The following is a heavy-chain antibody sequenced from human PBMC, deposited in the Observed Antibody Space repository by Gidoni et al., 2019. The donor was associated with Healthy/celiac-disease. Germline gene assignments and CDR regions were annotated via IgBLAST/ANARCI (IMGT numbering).Heavy chain of an antibody. J-gene: IGHJ6*02. D-gene: IGHD3-9*01. Sequence: LEWIGEINHSGSTNYNPSLKSRVTISVDTSKNQFSLKLSSVTAADTAVYYCARFRHHLAGYYYYYYGMDVWGQGTTVTVSS. CDR3: ARFRHHLAGYYYYYYGMDV. CDR2: INHSGST. V-gene: IGHV4-34*01.